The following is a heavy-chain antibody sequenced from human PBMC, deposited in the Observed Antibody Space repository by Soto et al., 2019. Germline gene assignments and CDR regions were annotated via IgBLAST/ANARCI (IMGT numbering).Heavy chain of an antibody. D-gene: IGHD2-15*01. CDR2: INPDNGNT. V-gene: IGHV1-3*01. J-gene: IGHJ5*02. CDR1: GYTFTRYT. Sequence: QVQLVQSGAEVKKPGASVKISCKASGYTFTRYTMNWVRQAPGQRLEWMGWINPDNGNTKSSQKFQDRVIITRDTSPSTAYMDLGSLRAEDTAVYYCARGSATGQFDPWGQGTLVTVSS. CDR3: ARGSATGQFDP.